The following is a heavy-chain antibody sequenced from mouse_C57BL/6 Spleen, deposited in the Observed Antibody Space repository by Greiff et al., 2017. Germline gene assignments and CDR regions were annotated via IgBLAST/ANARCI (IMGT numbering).Heavy chain of an antibody. D-gene: IGHD1-1*01. Sequence: VQLKESGPELVKPGASVKISCKASGYSFTDYNMNWVKQSNGKSLEWIGVINPNYGTTSYNQKFKGKATLTVDQSSSTAYMQLNSLTSEDSAVYYCAREDYGSSRSPHFDYWGQGTTLTVSS. CDR1: GYSFTDYN. CDR2: INPNYGTT. V-gene: IGHV1-39*01. J-gene: IGHJ2*01. CDR3: AREDYGSSRSPHFDY.